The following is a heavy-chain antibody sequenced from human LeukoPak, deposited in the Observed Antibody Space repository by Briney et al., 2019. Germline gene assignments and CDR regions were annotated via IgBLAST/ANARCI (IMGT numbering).Heavy chain of an antibody. CDR2: VYYSGST. D-gene: IGHD2-2*01. Sequence: SETLSLTCTVSGGSISSSSHYWGWIRQPPGKRLEWIGSVYYSGSTYYNPSLKSRVTISVDTSNNQFSLKLSSVTAADTAVYYCAGYSYCSTTSCSPDYWGQGTLVTVSS. V-gene: IGHV4-39*01. J-gene: IGHJ4*02. CDR3: AGYSYCSTTSCSPDY. CDR1: GGSISSSSHY.